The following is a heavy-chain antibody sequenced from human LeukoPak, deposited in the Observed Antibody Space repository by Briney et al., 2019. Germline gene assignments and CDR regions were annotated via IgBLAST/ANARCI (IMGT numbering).Heavy chain of an antibody. Sequence: GGSLRLSCAASGLTFSDHYMSWFRQAPGKGLEWISYITNSGTDMEYADSVKGRFTISRDNAKNSLFPQMNSLRAEDTAVYFCGRGHWGIDYWGQGTLVTVSS. J-gene: IGHJ4*02. D-gene: IGHD7-27*01. CDR3: GRGHWGIDY. CDR1: GLTFSDHY. V-gene: IGHV3-11*04. CDR2: ITNSGTDM.